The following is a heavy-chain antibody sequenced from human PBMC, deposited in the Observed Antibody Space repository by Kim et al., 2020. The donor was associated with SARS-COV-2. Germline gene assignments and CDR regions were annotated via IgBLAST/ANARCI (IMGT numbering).Heavy chain of an antibody. J-gene: IGHJ4*02. CDR1: GFTFSSYG. CDR3: AREIAAAGTFAFDY. D-gene: IGHD6-13*01. Sequence: GGSLRLSCAASGFTFSSYGMHWVRQAPGKGLEWVAVISYDGSNKYYADSVKGRFTISRDNPKNTLYLQMNSLRAEDTAVYYCAREIAAAGTFAFDYWGQGTLVTVSS. CDR2: ISYDGSNK. V-gene: IGHV3-33*05.